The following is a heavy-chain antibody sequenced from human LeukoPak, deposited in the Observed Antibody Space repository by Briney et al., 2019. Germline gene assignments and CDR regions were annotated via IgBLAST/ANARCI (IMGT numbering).Heavy chain of an antibody. D-gene: IGHD3-22*01. CDR3: ARGLNYYDNSDHYYLDY. V-gene: IGHV4-34*01. CDR1: GVSFSGYY. CDR2: INHSAST. J-gene: IGHJ4*02. Sequence: SETLSLTCAVYGVSFSGYYWIWIRRPPGKGLEWIGEINHSASTNSNPSPKSRVTISVDTSRNTFSLKLSSVTAADTAVYYCARGLNYYDNSDHYYLDYWGQGTLVTVSS.